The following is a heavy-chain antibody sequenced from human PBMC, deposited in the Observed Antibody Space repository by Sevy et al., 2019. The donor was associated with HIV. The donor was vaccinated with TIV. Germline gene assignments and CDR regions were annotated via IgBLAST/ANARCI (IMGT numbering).Heavy chain of an antibody. V-gene: IGHV3-11*01. CDR3: ASDHEKDGELGDYYYYAMDV. Sequence: GGSLRLSCAASGFSISDYYMSWIRQAPGKGLQWISYISSSGDTIYYADSVKGRFTISRDNAKNSLYLLLNSLRAEDTAVYYCASDHEKDGELGDYYYYAMDVWGRGTTVTVSS. CDR1: GFSISDYY. D-gene: IGHD3-16*01. CDR2: ISSSGDTI. J-gene: IGHJ6*02.